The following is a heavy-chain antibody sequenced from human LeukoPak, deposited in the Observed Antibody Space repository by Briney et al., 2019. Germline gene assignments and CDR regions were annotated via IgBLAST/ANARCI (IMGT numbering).Heavy chain of an antibody. V-gene: IGHV1-46*01. Sequence: ASVKVSCKASGGTFSSYAISWVRQAPGQGLEWMGIINPSGGSTSYAQKFQGRVTMTRDTSTSTVYMELSSLRSEDTAVYYCARDSGYGDHDYWGQGTLVTVSS. J-gene: IGHJ4*02. CDR2: INPSGGST. D-gene: IGHD4-17*01. CDR1: GGTFSSYA. CDR3: ARDSGYGDHDY.